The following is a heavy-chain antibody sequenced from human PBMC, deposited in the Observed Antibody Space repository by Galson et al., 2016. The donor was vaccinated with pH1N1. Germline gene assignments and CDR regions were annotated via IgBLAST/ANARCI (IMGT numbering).Heavy chain of an antibody. V-gene: IGHV1-69*13. J-gene: IGHJ4*02. D-gene: IGHD4-17*01. CDR1: GGIFNNYA. CDR2: IKPLYGPA. CDR3: AGAGFGAYKFDF. Sequence: SVKVSCKASGGIFNNYAISWVRQAPGEGLEWMGGIKPLYGPAIYAQNFQGRVTITADEFTSTAYMELSSLTSEDTAVYYCAGAGFGAYKFDFWGQGTLVTVSS.